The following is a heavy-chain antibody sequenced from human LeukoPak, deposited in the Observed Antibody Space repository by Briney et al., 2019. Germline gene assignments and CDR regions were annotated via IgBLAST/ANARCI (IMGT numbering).Heavy chain of an antibody. V-gene: IGHV3-48*01. Sequence: GGSLRLSCAASGFTFSSYSMNWVRQTPGKGLEWISYISSGSGTTYYGDSVQGRFITSRDNAKNSLYLQMNSLRAEDTAVYYCARVESEVSSSWYGVSYYYYYYMDVWGKGTTVTVSS. CDR2: ISSGSGTT. J-gene: IGHJ6*03. CDR3: ARVESEVSSSWYGVSYYYYYYMDV. CDR1: GFTFSSYS. D-gene: IGHD6-13*01.